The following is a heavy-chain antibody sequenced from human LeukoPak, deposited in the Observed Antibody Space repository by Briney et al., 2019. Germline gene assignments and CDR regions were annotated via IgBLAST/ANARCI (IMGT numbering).Heavy chain of an antibody. D-gene: IGHD5-12*01. CDR1: GFTSSSYA. Sequence: GGSLRLSCAASGFTSSSYAKHWVRQAPAKGLEWVAVLSHDGSNKYYADSVKGRFTISRDNSKNTLYLQMNSLRAEDTAVYYCARDHRRGYSGYDFSKIDYWGQGTLVTVSS. V-gene: IGHV3-30-3*01. CDR2: LSHDGSNK. CDR3: ARDHRRGYSGYDFSKIDY. J-gene: IGHJ4*02.